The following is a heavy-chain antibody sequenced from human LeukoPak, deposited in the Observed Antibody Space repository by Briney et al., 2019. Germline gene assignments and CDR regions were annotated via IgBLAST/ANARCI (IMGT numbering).Heavy chain of an antibody. V-gene: IGHV4-39*01. CDR1: GGSISSSSYY. CDR3: ARTMATIKSLGFY. J-gene: IGHJ4*02. D-gene: IGHD5-24*01. Sequence: SETLSLTCTVSGGSISSSSYYWGWIRPPPGKGLEWIGSIYYSGSTYYNPSLKSRVTISVDTSKNQFSLKLSSVTAADTAVYYCARTMATIKSLGFYWGQGTLVTVSS. CDR2: IYYSGST.